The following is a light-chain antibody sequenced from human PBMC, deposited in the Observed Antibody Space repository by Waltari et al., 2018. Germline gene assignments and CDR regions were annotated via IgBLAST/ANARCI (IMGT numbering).Light chain of an antibody. Sequence: IVMPQSPATDPLSPGARAPLPCRASQSVTTSLAWFQQRPGQPPRVLIYGASTRAAGIPARFSGSGSGTEFTLTISSLQSEDFAVYYCQQYEDWPPITFGGGTKVEIK. V-gene: IGKV3-15*01. CDR3: QQYEDWPPIT. J-gene: IGKJ4*01. CDR2: GAS. CDR1: QSVTTS.